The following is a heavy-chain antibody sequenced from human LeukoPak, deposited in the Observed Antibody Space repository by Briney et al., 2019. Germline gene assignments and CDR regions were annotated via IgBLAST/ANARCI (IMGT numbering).Heavy chain of an antibody. CDR2: MNPNSGNT. CDR3: ARGGHYYYDSSGLRMDV. D-gene: IGHD3-22*01. V-gene: IGHV1-8*03. J-gene: IGHJ6*04. CDR1: GYTFTSYD. Sequence: GASVKVSCKASGYTFTSYDVNWVRQATGQGVEWMGWMNPNSGNTGYAQKFQGRVTITRNTSITTAYMELSSLRSEDTAVYYCARGGHYYYDSSGLRMDVWGKGTTVTVSS.